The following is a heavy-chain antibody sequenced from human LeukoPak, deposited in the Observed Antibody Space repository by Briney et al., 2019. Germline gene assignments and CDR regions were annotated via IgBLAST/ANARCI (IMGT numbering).Heavy chain of an antibody. CDR3: ASRGSISVRYDFDY. J-gene: IGHJ4*02. V-gene: IGHV1-18*01. CDR1: GYTFTSYG. CDR2: ISAYNGNT. D-gene: IGHD3-10*01. Sequence: GASVKVSCKASGYTFTSYGISWVRQAPGQGLEWMGWISAYNGNTNYAQKLQGRVTMTTDTSTSTAYMELRSLRSDDTAVYYCASRGSISVRYDFDYWGQGTLVTVSS.